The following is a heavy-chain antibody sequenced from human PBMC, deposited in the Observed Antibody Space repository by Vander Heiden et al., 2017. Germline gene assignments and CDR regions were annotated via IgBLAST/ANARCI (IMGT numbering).Heavy chain of an antibody. J-gene: IGHJ6*02. Sequence: EVELVESGGGLIQPGGSLRLSCAASGSSVIYSYITWVRQAPGKGLDWVSVIYNGGSTYYEDSVKGRFTISRDSSKNTVYLQMNSLRVEDTAVYYCASPPSIATAANYYYYGLDVWGQGTTVTVSS. D-gene: IGHD6-13*01. CDR1: GSSVIYSY. CDR2: IYNGGST. V-gene: IGHV3-53*01. CDR3: ASPPSIATAANYYYYGLDV.